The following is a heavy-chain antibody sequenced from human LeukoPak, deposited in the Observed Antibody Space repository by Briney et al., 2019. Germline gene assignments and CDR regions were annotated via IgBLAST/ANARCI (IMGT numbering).Heavy chain of an antibody. CDR2: ISYEGSNT. CDR1: GFTFSCYA. D-gene: IGHD3-3*01. CDR3: ANTPDLWSGTLDY. J-gene: IGHJ4*02. V-gene: IGHV3-30-3*01. Sequence: GGSLRLSCAAAGFTFSCYAMHWVRQAPGKGLEWVAVISYEGSNTYYADSVKGRFTISRDNSKNTLYLQMNSLRAEDTAVYYCANTPDLWSGTLDYWGQGTLVTVSS.